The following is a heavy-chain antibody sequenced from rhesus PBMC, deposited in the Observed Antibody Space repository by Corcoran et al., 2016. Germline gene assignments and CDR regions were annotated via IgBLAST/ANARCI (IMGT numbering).Heavy chain of an antibody. Sequence: QLQLQESGPGLVKPSETLSVTCAVSGGSISSSSWSWIRQAPGKGLEWIGYIYGSGSSTNYNPSLKSRVTLSVDTSKNQFSLKLSSVTAADTAVYYCVRLLSYYYASFDYWGQGVLVTVSS. J-gene: IGHJ4*01. V-gene: IGHV4-169*01. D-gene: IGHD3-16*01. CDR2: IYGSGSST. CDR1: GGSISSSS. CDR3: VRLLSYYYASFDY.